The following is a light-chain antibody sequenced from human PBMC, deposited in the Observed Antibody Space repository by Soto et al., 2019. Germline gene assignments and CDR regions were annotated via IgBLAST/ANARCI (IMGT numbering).Light chain of an antibody. CDR3: QKYNCVPLK. J-gene: IGKJ5*01. CDR1: QSVSSY. Sequence: PAPPSLSPGAKAILSCMASQSVSSYLAWYQQKPGQAPRLLIYDASNRATGIPARFSGSGSGTDFTLTICSLQPEDVATYYCQKYNCVPLKFAEGTLPEIK. CDR2: DAS. V-gene: IGKV3-11*01.